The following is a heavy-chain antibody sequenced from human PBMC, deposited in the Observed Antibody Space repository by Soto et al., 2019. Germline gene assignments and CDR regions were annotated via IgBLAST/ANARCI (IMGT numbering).Heavy chain of an antibody. CDR1: GFSFSNYS. D-gene: IGHD1-26*01. J-gene: IGHJ4*02. V-gene: IGHV3-48*01. CDR2: INRRSATI. CDR3: ARLRGAELGY. Sequence: GGSLRLSCAASGFSFSNYSMNWVRQAPGKGLEWVSYINRRSATIYYADSVKGRFTISRDNAKNSLFLQMNSLRVEDTAVYYCARLRGAELGYWGQGTLVTVSS.